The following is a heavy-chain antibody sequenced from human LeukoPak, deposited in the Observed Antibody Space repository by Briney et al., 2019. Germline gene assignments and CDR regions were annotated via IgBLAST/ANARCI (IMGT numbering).Heavy chain of an antibody. D-gene: IGHD3-10*01. CDR1: GFTFSSYA. Sequence: TGGSLRLSCAASGFTFSSYAMSWVRQAPGKGLEWVSAISGSGGSTYYADSVKGPFTISRDNSKNTLYLQMNSLRAEETAVYYCAKDSSSLWFGELYVFDYWGQGTLVTVSS. V-gene: IGHV3-23*01. CDR3: AKDSSSLWFGELYVFDY. J-gene: IGHJ4*02. CDR2: ISGSGGST.